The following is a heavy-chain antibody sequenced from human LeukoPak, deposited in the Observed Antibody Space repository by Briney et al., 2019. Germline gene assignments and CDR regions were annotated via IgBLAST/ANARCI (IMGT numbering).Heavy chain of an antibody. CDR3: ARVSLGDYDILTGYYPLYYFDY. CDR1: GGSITSYY. Sequence: SHTLSLTCTVSGGSITSYYCSWIPQPPGTELKCIGYIYYSVSTNYNPSLKSRVTISLDTSKNQFSLKLSSVTAADTAVYYCARVSLGDYDILTGYYPLYYFDYWGQGTLVTVSS. D-gene: IGHD3-9*01. CDR2: IYYSVST. J-gene: IGHJ4*02. V-gene: IGHV4-59*07.